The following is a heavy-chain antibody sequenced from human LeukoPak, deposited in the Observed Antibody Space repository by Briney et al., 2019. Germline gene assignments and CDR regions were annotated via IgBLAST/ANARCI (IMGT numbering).Heavy chain of an antibody. J-gene: IGHJ4*02. CDR3: ARWRGSTSERSDY. CDR2: IKQDGSAK. Sequence: PGGSLRLSCTASGCTFSDYWMTRVRQAPGKGLEWVANIKQDGSAKYYVDSVKGRFTISRDNAKNSLYLQMDSLRVEDTATYYCARWRGSTSERSDYWGQGTLVTVSS. CDR1: GCTFSDYW. V-gene: IGHV3-7*01. D-gene: IGHD2-2*01.